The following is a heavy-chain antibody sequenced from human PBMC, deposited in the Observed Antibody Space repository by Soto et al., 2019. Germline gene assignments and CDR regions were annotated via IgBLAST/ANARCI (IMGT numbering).Heavy chain of an antibody. CDR3: ASSTSGVYVFHD. J-gene: IGHJ4*02. CDR2: IIPVLGVE. CDR1: GDTFSRST. V-gene: IGHV1-69*02. Sequence: QVQLVQSGAEVKNPGSSVKVSCKGSGDTFSRSTISWVRQVPGQRLEWMGRIIPVLGVENHAQNFQGRVTVTADKSTSTAYLELSSLKSEDTAIYYCASSTSGVYVFHDWGLGTLVTVSS. D-gene: IGHD2-8*01.